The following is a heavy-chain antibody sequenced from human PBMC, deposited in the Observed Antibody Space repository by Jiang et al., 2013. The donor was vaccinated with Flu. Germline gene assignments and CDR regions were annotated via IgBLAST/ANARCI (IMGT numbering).Heavy chain of an antibody. V-gene: IGHV3-21*01. Sequence: GLVKPGGSLRLSCAASGFTFSSYSMNWVRQAPGKGLEWVSSISSSSSYIYYADSVKGRFTISRDNAKNSLYLQMNSLRAEDTAVYYCASGSAGGMYSSSWYYFDYWGQGTLVTVSS. CDR2: ISSSSSYI. D-gene: IGHD6-13*01. CDR1: GFTFSSYS. CDR3: ASGSAGGMYSSSWYYFDY. J-gene: IGHJ4*02.